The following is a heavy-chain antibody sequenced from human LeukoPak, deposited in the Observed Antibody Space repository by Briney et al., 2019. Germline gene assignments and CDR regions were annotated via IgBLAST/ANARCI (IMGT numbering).Heavy chain of an antibody. CDR1: GFSLSTSGVG. J-gene: IGHJ5*02. V-gene: IGHV2-5*02. CDR2: IYWDDDK. D-gene: IGHD3-22*01. Sequence: SGPTLVKPTQTLTLTCTFSGFSLSTSGVGVGWIRQPPGKALEWLALIYWDDDKRYSPSLKSRLTITKDTSKNQVVLTMTNMDPVDTATYYCAHSATTTYYYDSSGYYTINWFDPWGQGTLVTVSS. CDR3: AHSATTTYYYDSSGYYTINWFDP.